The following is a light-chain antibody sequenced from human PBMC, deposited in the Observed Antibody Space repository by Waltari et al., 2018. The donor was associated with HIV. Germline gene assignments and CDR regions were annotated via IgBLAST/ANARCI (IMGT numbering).Light chain of an antibody. CDR2: GAS. CDR1: QTVTRNN. V-gene: IGKV3-20*01. CDR3: QQYGSSPLT. J-gene: IGKJ4*01. Sequence: EIVLTQSQGTLSLSPGERATVSCRASQTVTRNNLAWYKQKPGQAPRLLMYGASISATGIPDRFSGSVSGTDFTLTINRLEPEDFAVYYCQQYGSSPLTFGAGTKVEIK.